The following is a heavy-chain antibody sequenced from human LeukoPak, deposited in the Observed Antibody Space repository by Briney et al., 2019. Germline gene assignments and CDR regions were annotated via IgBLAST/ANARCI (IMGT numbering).Heavy chain of an antibody. D-gene: IGHD3-10*01. CDR1: GGTFSSYA. Sequence: AASVKVSCKASGGTFSSYAISWVRQAPGQGLEWMGGIIPIFGTANYAQKFQGRVTITADESTSTAYMELSSLRSEDTAVYYCVRDLRGVRGARMDVWGKGTTVTVSS. CDR2: IIPIFGTA. J-gene: IGHJ6*04. V-gene: IGHV1-69*13. CDR3: VRDLRGVRGARMDV.